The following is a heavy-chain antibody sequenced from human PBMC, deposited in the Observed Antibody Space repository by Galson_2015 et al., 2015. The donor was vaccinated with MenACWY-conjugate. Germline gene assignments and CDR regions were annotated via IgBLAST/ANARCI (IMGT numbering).Heavy chain of an antibody. D-gene: IGHD6-13*01. CDR1: GYTFTGYY. CDR2: INPNSGGT. J-gene: IGHJ6*02. V-gene: IGHV1-2*04. CDR3: ARDPVAGDYGMDV. Sequence: SVKVSCKASGYTFTGYYMHWVRQAPGQGLEWMGWINPNSGGTNYAQKFQGWVTMTRDTSISTAYMELSRLRSDDTAVYYCARDPVAGDYGMDVWGQGTTVTVSS.